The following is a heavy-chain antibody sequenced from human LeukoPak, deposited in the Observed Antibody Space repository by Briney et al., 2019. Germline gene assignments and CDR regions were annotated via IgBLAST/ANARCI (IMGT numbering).Heavy chain of an antibody. J-gene: IGHJ4*02. CDR3: ARDSTTTGIHT. Sequence: SETLSLTCTVSGVSMSSSGYYSGWIRQPPGKGLEWIGSIYYSGSTYYNPSLRSRVTISVDRTKNQFSLKVSSVTAADTAVYYCARDSTTTGIHTWGQGTLVTVSS. CDR2: IYYSGST. CDR1: GVSMSSSGYY. D-gene: IGHD1-1*01. V-gene: IGHV4-39*07.